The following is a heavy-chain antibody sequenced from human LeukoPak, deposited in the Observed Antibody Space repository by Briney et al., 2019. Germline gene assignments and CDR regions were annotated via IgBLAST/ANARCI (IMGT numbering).Heavy chain of an antibody. CDR3: AGYCSSTSYSVCFFDY. J-gene: IGHJ4*02. CDR2: IIPIFGTA. D-gene: IGHD2-2*01. V-gene: IGHV1-69*13. CDR1: GGTFSSFA. Sequence: SVKVSCKASGGTFSSFAISWVRQAPGQGLEWMGGIIPIFGTANYAQKYQGRVTIIADESTSTAYMELSSLRSEDTAVYYCAGYCSSTSYSVCFFDYGGQGTLVTVSS.